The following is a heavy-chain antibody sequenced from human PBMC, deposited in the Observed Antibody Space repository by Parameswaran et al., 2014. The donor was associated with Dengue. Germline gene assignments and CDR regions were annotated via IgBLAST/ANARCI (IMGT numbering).Heavy chain of an antibody. J-gene: IGHJ4*02. CDR3: ARDADYSSSWYYFDY. V-gene: IGHV3-21*01. CDR2: ISSSSSYI. D-gene: IGHD6-13*01. Sequence: WIRQPPGKGLEWVSSISSSSSYIYYADSVKGRFTISRDNAKNSLYLQMNSLRAEDTAVYYCARDADYSSSWYYFDYWGQGTLVTVSS.